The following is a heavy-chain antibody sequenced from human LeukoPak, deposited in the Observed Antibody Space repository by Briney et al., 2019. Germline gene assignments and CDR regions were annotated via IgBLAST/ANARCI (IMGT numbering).Heavy chain of an antibody. V-gene: IGHV1-3*01. D-gene: IGHD2-15*01. CDR2: INAGNGNT. Sequence: ASVKVSCKASGYTFTSYAMHWVRQAPGQRLEWMGWINAGNGNTKYSQKFQGRVTITRDTSASTAYMELSGLRSEDTAVYYCARELPRRDHDAFDIWGQGTMVTVSS. J-gene: IGHJ3*02. CDR3: ARELPRRDHDAFDI. CDR1: GYTFTSYA.